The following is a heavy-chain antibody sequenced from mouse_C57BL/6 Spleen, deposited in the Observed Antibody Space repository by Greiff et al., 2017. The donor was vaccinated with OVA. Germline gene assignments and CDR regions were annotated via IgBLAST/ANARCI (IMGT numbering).Heavy chain of an antibody. CDR2: IDPENGDT. D-gene: IGHD2-1*01. CDR3: TTRGNYVLNWYFDV. J-gene: IGHJ1*03. V-gene: IGHV14-4*01. Sequence: EVQLQQSGAELVRPGASVKLSCTASGFNIKDDYMHWVKQRPEQGLEWIGWIDPENGDTEYASKFQGKATITADTSSNTAYLQLSSLTSEDTAVYYCTTRGNYVLNWYFDVWGTGTTVTVSS. CDR1: GFNIKDDY.